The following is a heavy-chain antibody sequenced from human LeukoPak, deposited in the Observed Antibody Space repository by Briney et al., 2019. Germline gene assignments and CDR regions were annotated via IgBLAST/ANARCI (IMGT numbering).Heavy chain of an antibody. V-gene: IGHV3-30-3*01. CDR2: ISYDGSNK. CDR1: GFTFSSYA. D-gene: IGHD1-14*01. Sequence: GGSLRLSCAASGFTFSSYAMHWVRQAPGKGLEWVAVISYDGSNKYYADSVKGRFTISRDNSKNTLYLQMNSLRAEDTAVYYCAGETKPHRPHYYFDYWGQGTLVTVSS. J-gene: IGHJ4*02. CDR3: AGETKPHRPHYYFDY.